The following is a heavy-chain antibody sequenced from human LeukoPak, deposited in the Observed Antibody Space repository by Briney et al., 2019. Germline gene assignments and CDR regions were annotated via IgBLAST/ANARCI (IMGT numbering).Heavy chain of an antibody. J-gene: IGHJ5*02. CDR3: ARGRPRIAAAGTGWFDP. Sequence: ASVKVSCKASGYTFTSYDINWVRQATGQGLEWMGWMNPNSGNTGYAQKFQGRVTMTRNTSISTAYMELSSLRSEDTAVYYCARGRPRIAAAGTGWFDPWGQGTLVTVSS. CDR2: MNPNSGNT. V-gene: IGHV1-8*01. D-gene: IGHD6-13*01. CDR1: GYTFTSYD.